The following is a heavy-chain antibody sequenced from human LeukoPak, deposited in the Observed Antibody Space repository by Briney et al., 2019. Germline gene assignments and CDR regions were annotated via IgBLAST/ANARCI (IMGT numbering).Heavy chain of an antibody. J-gene: IGHJ3*02. Sequence: GGSLRLSCTASGFTFSSYAMNWVRQAPGKGLEWVSGIGAGGTFTYYADSVKGRFTISRDNTKNSVFLQMTSLRADDAAVYFCATSGAYEISWAFNIWGQGTMVAVSS. CDR1: GFTFSSYA. V-gene: IGHV3-23*01. CDR2: IGAGGTFT. CDR3: ATSGAYEISWAFNI. D-gene: IGHD3-9*01.